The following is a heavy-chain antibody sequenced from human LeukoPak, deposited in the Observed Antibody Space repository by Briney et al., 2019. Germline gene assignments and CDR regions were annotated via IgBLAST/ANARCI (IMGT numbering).Heavy chain of an antibody. CDR3: ATDNSYGSGSYYT. CDR2: IFYSGST. Sequence: SETLSLTCTVSGGSISSYSGSWIRQPPEKGLEWIGFIFYSGSTKYNPSLKSRVTLSVDTSKNQFSLKLNSVTAADTAVYYCATDNSYGSGSYYTWGQGTLVTVSS. D-gene: IGHD3-10*01. V-gene: IGHV4-59*01. J-gene: IGHJ4*02. CDR1: GGSISSYS.